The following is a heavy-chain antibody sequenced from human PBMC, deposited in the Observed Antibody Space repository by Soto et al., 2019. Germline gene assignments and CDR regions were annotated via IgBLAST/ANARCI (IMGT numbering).Heavy chain of an antibody. J-gene: IGHJ4*02. CDR1: GFTFSSYG. D-gene: IGHD1-26*01. CDR2: ISYDGSNK. CDR3: AKDSAYSGSYFDY. V-gene: IGHV3-30*18. Sequence: GGSLRLSCAASGFTFSSYGMHWVRQAPGKGLEWVAVISYDGSNKYYADSVKGRFTISRDNSKNTLYLQMNSLRAEDTAVYYCAKDSAYSGSYFDYWGQGTLVTVSS.